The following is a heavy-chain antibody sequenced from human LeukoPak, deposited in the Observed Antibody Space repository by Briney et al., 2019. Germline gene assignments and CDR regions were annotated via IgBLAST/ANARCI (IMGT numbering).Heavy chain of an antibody. CDR1: GFTFSSYS. Sequence: PGGSLRLSCAASGFTFSSYSMNWVRQAPGKGLEWVPSISSSSSYIYYADSVKGRFTISRDNAKNSLYLQMNSLRAEDTAVYYCAKGTGDYEVFYFDYWGQGTLVTVSS. J-gene: IGHJ4*02. D-gene: IGHD4-17*01. CDR2: ISSSSSYI. V-gene: IGHV3-21*04. CDR3: AKGTGDYEVFYFDY.